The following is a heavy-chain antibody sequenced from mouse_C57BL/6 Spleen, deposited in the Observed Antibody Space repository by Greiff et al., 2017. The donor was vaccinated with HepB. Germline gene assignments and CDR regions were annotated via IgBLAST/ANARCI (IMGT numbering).Heavy chain of an antibody. CDR2: ISSGGSYT. CDR1: GFTFSSYG. J-gene: IGHJ4*01. Sequence: EVQLVESGGDLVKPGGSLKLSCAASGFTFSSYGMSWVRQTPDKRLEWVANISSGGSYTYYPDSVKGRFTISRDNAKNTLYLQMSSLKSEDTAMYYCASYSSLYAMDYWGQGTSVTVSS. V-gene: IGHV5-6*01. D-gene: IGHD2-5*01. CDR3: ASYSSLYAMDY.